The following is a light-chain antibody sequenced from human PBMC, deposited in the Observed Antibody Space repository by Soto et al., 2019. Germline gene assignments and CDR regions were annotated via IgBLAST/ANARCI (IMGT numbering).Light chain of an antibody. V-gene: IGLV2-14*03. J-gene: IGLJ1*01. Sequence: QSALTQPASVSGSPGQSITISCTGTRRDVGGYNYVSWYQHHPGKAPKLIIYDVTNRPSGVSNPFSGSKSGNTASLTISGLQPEDEADYYCSSYTTSNTRQIVFGTGTKLTVL. CDR2: DVT. CDR1: RRDVGGYNY. CDR3: SSYTTSNTRQIV.